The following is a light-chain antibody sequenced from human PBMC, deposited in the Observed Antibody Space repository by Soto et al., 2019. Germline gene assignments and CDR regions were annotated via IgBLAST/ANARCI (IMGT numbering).Light chain of an antibody. V-gene: IGKV1-5*03. CDR1: QSISSW. J-gene: IGKJ1*01. Sequence: DIQMTQSPSTLSATAGDRVTITCRASQSISSWLAWYQHKPGKAPKLLIHEASNLHSGVSSRFTGRGYGTDFTLTITSLQPEDFAIYYCQQYKSYWMFGQGTRVDLK. CDR2: EAS. CDR3: QQYKSYWM.